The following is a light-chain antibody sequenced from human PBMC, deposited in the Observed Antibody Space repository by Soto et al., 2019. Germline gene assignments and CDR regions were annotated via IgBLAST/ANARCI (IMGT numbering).Light chain of an antibody. CDR3: QQYNSYSRT. CDR2: KAS. CDR1: QSISSW. Sequence: DIQITQSPSILSASVGDRVTITCRASQSISSWLAWYQQKPGKAPKLLIYKASSLESGVPSRFSGSGSATEFTLTISSLQPDDFATYYCQQYNSYSRTFGQGTKLEIK. J-gene: IGKJ2*01. V-gene: IGKV1-5*03.